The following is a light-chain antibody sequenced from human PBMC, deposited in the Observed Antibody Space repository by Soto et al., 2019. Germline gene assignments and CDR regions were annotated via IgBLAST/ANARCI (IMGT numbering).Light chain of an antibody. CDR3: SSYSRRSTYV. V-gene: IGLV2-14*03. Sequence: QSALTQPASVSVSPGQSITISCTGTSSDVGGYNYVSWYQQHPGKAPKLIIYDVSYRPSGVSNRFSGSKSGNTASLTISGLQAEDEADYFCSSYSRRSTYVFGTGTKVTVL. J-gene: IGLJ1*01. CDR2: DVS. CDR1: SSDVGGYNY.